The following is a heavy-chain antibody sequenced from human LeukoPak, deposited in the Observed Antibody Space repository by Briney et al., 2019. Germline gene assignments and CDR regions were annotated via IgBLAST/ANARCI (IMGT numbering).Heavy chain of an antibody. V-gene: IGHV4-34*03. CDR1: GGSFSGYY. J-gene: IGHJ3*02. CDR3: SGNGVYDAFDI. CDR2: INHSGST. Sequence: PSETLSLTCAVYGGSFSGYYWSWIRQPPGKGLEWIGEINHSGSTNYNPSLKSRVTISVDRSKNQFSLKLSSVTAADTAVYYCSGNGVYDAFDIWGQGTMVTVSS. D-gene: IGHD2-8*01.